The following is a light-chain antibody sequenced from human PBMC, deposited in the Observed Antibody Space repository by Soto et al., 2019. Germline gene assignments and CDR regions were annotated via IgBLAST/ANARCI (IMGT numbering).Light chain of an antibody. CDR3: QQYNDWPIT. V-gene: IGKV3D-15*01. J-gene: IGKJ5*01. CDR2: GAS. CDR1: QSVANN. Sequence: IVMTQSPATLSVSPGERVTLSCRASQSVANNLAWYQQKPGQAPRLLIYGASTRAAGIPARFSGSGSGTAFTLTISGLQSEDFAVYSCQQYNDWPITFGQGTRLEIK.